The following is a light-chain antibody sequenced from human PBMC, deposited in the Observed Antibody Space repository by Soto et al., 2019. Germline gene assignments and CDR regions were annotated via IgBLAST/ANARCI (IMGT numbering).Light chain of an antibody. CDR1: SSDIGTYDY. Sequence: QSALAQPPSASGSPGQSVTISCTGTSSDIGTYDYVSWYQQHPGKAPKLLIYELTKRPSGVPDRFSGSKSGNTASLTVSGLQADDEADYYCYSYATSNKAVFGNGTKLTVL. CDR3: YSYATSNKAV. J-gene: IGLJ1*01. CDR2: ELT. V-gene: IGLV2-8*01.